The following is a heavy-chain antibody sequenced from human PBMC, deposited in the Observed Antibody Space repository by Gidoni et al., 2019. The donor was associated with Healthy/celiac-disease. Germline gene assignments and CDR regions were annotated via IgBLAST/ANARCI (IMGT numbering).Heavy chain of an antibody. V-gene: IGHV4-30-2*01. Sequence: LQLPASGSRLVKPSQPLSLTCAVSAGSISSGGYSGSWSRQPPGKGLEWIGYIYHSGSTYYNPSLKSRVTISVDRSKNQFSLKRSSVTAADTAVYYCARGRGSNDGHWGQGTLVTVSS. CDR2: IYHSGST. CDR3: ARGRGSNDGH. J-gene: IGHJ4*02. CDR1: AGSISSGGYS. D-gene: IGHD4-4*01.